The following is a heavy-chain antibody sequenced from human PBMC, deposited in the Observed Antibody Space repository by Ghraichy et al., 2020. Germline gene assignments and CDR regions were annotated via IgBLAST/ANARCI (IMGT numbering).Heavy chain of an antibody. J-gene: IGHJ4*02. CDR3: AREPEYYDILTGYAAFDY. V-gene: IGHV6-1*01. D-gene: IGHD3-9*01. CDR1: GDSVSSNSAA. Sequence: SETLSLTCAISGDSVSSNSAAWNWIRQSPSRGLEWLGRTYYRSKWYNDYAVSVKSRITINPDTSKNQFSLQLNSVTPEDTAVYYCAREPEYYDILTGYAAFDYWGQGTLVTVSS. CDR2: TYYRSKWYN.